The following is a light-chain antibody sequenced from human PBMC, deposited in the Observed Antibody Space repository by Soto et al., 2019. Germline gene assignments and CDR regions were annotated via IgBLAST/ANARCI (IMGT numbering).Light chain of an antibody. Sequence: EIVLTQSPGTLSLSLGERATLSCRASQSVSSNYLAWYHQKPGQAPRLLIYATSSRATGIPDRFSGSGSGTDFTLTISRLEPEDFAVYYCQQYGNSPRYSFGQGTKLEIK. V-gene: IGKV3-20*01. J-gene: IGKJ2*03. CDR2: ATS. CDR1: QSVSSNY. CDR3: QQYGNSPRYS.